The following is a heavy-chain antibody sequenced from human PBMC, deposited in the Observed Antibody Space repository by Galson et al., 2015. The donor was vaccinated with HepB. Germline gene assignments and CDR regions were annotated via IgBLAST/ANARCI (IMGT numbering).Heavy chain of an antibody. V-gene: IGHV6-1*01. J-gene: IGHJ6*02. Sequence: CAISGDSVSSNSAAWNWIRQSPSRGLEWLGRTYSRSKWYNDYAVSVKSRITINPDTSKNQFSLQLNSVTPEDTAVYYCAREVEYSSSPQDYYYGMDAWGQGTTVTVSS. D-gene: IGHD6-6*01. CDR2: TYSRSKWYN. CDR3: AREVEYSSSPQDYYYGMDA. CDR1: GDSVSSNSAA.